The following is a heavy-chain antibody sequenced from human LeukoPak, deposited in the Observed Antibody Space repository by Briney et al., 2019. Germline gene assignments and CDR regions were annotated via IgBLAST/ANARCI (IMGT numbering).Heavy chain of an antibody. CDR2: IYYSGST. D-gene: IGHD2-15*01. CDR1: GGSISSGGYS. J-gene: IGHJ5*02. Sequence: SETLSLTCAVSGGSISSGGYSWSWIRQPPGKGLEWIGFIYYSGSTNYNPSLKSRVTISVDTSKNQFSLKLSSVTAADTAVYYCAAYCSAGSCYKMFDPWGQGTLVTVSS. CDR3: AAYCSAGSCYKMFDP. V-gene: IGHV4-61*08.